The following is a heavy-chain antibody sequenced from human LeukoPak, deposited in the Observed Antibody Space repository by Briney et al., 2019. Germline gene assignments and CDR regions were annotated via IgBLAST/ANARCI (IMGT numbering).Heavy chain of an antibody. CDR1: GFTFSSYG. J-gene: IGHJ4*02. V-gene: IGHV3-30*03. Sequence: GGSLRLSCAASGFTFSSYGMHWVRQAPGKGLEWVAVISYDGSNKYYADSVKGRFTISRDNSKNTLYLQMNSLRAEDTAVYYCARDQGELGYCSGGSCYFDYWGQGTLVTVSS. CDR2: ISYDGSNK. CDR3: ARDQGELGYCSGGSCYFDY. D-gene: IGHD2-15*01.